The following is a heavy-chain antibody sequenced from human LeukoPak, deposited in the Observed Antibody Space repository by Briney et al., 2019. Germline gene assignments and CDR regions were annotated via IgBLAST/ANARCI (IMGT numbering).Heavy chain of an antibody. D-gene: IGHD3-9*01. CDR1: GASISAYY. CDR2: VYHSGSV. J-gene: IGHJ4*02. V-gene: IGHV4-59*12. Sequence: SETLSLTCTLSGASISAYYWSWVRQPPGKGLEWIGYVYHSGSVNYNPSFKSRVTISIATSKTQFSLNLSSVTAADTAVYYCARLSDVLTDSYPFYFDYWGQGTLVTVSS. CDR3: ARLSDVLTDSYPFYFDY.